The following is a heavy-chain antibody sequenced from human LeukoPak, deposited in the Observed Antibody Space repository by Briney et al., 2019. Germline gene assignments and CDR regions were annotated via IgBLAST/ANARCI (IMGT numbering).Heavy chain of an antibody. CDR3: AKDRGIDSGGNSGSFDY. CDR1: GFSFSDYF. D-gene: IGHD4-23*01. CDR2: ISVSSVT. J-gene: IGHJ4*02. V-gene: IGHV3-69-1*01. Sequence: RTGGSLRLSCAASGFSFSDYFMTWIRQAPGEGPESVAYISVSSVTYYAAPVKGRFTISRDNAKNSLYLQMNSLRAEDTAVYYCAKDRGIDSGGNSGSFDYWGQGTLATVSS.